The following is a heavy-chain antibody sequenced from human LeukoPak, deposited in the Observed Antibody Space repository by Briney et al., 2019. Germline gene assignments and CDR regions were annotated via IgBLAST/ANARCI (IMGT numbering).Heavy chain of an antibody. CDR2: IYTSGST. D-gene: IGHD6-25*01. CDR1: GGSISSGSYY. CDR3: ARAGYYFDY. V-gene: IGHV4-61*02. J-gene: IGHJ4*02. Sequence: SETLSLTCTVSGGSISSGSYYWSWIRQPAGKGLEWIGRIYTSGSTNYNPSLKSRVTISVDTSKNQFSLKLSSVTAADTAVYYCARAGYYFDYWGQGTLVTVSS.